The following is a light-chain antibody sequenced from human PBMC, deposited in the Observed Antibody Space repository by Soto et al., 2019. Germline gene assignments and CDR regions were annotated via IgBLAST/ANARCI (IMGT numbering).Light chain of an antibody. Sequence: EIVLTQSPATLSLSPGERATLSCRASQSVSSYLAWYQQKPGQAPRLLIYDVSKRAAGIPARFSGSGSGTAFTLTISSLESEDFAVYYCQHRSNWLSITFGQGTRLYI. CDR1: QSVSSY. V-gene: IGKV3-11*01. CDR2: DVS. J-gene: IGKJ5*01. CDR3: QHRSNWLSIT.